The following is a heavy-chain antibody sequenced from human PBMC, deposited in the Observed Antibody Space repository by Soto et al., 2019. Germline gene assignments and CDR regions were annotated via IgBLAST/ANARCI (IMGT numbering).Heavy chain of an antibody. Sequence: QVQLVESGGGVVQPGRSLRLSCAASGFTFRSYAMHWVRQAPGKGLEWVAVISYDGRNKYYADSVKGRFTTSRDNSKNTLYLQINRLRAEDTAVYYCARATAGAEPWFDPWGQGTLVTVSS. CDR1: GFTFRSYA. CDR2: ISYDGRNK. D-gene: IGHD6-13*01. V-gene: IGHV3-30*04. J-gene: IGHJ5*02. CDR3: ARATAGAEPWFDP.